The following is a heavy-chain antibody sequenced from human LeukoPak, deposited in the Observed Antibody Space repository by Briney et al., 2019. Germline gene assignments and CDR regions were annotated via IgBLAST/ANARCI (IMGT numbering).Heavy chain of an antibody. Sequence: GGSLRLSCRAYGFTFADHAMSWVRQAPGKGLEWVSYISSSGSTIYYADSVKGRFTISRDNAKNSLYLQMNSLRAEDTAVYYCARDGSGWYVFDYWGQGTLVTVSS. CDR3: ARDGSGWYVFDY. V-gene: IGHV3-48*03. D-gene: IGHD6-19*01. J-gene: IGHJ4*02. CDR1: GFTFADHA. CDR2: ISSSGSTI.